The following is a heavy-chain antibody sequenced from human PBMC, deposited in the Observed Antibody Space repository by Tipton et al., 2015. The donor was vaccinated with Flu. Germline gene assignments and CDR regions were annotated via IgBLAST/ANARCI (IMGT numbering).Heavy chain of an antibody. Sequence: SLRLSCEGSGFTFNSYWMSWVRQAPGKGLEWVANIRQDGSEKYYVDFVKGRFTISRDNAKNSLYLQMNSLRGDDTAVYYCARRGGIMVVTGSFDLWGQGTLVIVSS. CDR3: ARRGGIMVVTGSFDL. D-gene: IGHD2-21*02. CDR2: IRQDGSEK. J-gene: IGHJ4*02. CDR1: GFTFNSYW. V-gene: IGHV3-7*01.